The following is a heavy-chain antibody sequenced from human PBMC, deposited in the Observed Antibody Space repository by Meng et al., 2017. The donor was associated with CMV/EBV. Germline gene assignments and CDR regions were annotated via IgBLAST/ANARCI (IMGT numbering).Heavy chain of an antibody. D-gene: IGHD3-22*01. J-gene: IGHJ4*02. Sequence: GESLKISCAASGFTFSSYEMNWVRQAPGKGLEWVGRIKSKTDGGTTDYAAPVKGRFTISRDDSKNTLYLQMNSLKTEDTAVYYCTTDLYYYDSSGYYAALDYWGQGTLVTVSS. V-gene: IGHV3-15*01. CDR1: GFTFSSYE. CDR3: TTDLYYYDSSGYYAALDY. CDR2: IKSKTDGGTT.